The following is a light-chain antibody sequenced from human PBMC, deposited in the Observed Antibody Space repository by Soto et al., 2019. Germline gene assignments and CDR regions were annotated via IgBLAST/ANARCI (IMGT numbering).Light chain of an antibody. CDR3: QVWDRNNNDVL. Sequence: SYELTQPPSVSGAPGQTAMITCGGNDIGSKTVHWYQQRPGQAPVLVVYDDRYRPSGIPERFSGSNSGSTATLTISRVEDGDEADYYCQVWDRNNNDVLFGGGTKLTVL. CDR2: DDR. CDR1: DIGSKT. V-gene: IGLV3-21*02. J-gene: IGLJ3*02.